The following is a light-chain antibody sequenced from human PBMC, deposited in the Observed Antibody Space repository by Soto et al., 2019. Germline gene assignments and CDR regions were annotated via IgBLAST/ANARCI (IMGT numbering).Light chain of an antibody. CDR3: QTCDSSLSVV. CDR1: SSNIGAGYD. Sequence: QSVLTQPPSVSGAPGQRVTISCTGSSSNIGAGYDVHWYQQLPGTAPKLLIYGNSNRPSGVPDRFSGSKSGTSASLAITGLQAEDEGDYYCQTCDSSLSVVFGGGTKLTVL. CDR2: GNS. J-gene: IGLJ2*01. V-gene: IGLV1-40*01.